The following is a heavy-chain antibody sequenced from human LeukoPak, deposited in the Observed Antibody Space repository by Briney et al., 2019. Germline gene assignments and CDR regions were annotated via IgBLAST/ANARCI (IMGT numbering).Heavy chain of an antibody. CDR3: ARAAYSGSYHSDY. D-gene: IGHD1-26*01. CDR1: GGSVNSGSYY. Sequence: SETLSLTCTVSGGSVNSGSYYWNWIRQPPGKGLEWIGYIYYSGSTDYNPSLKSRVTISVDTSKNQFSLKLSSVTAADTAVYYCARAAYSGSYHSDYWGQGTLVTVSS. J-gene: IGHJ4*02. V-gene: IGHV4-61*01. CDR2: IYYSGST.